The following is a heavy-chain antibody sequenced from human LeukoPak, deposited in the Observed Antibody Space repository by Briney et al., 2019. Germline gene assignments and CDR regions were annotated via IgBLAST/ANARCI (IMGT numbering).Heavy chain of an antibody. CDR2: ISSSGSTI. Sequence: GGSLRLSCAASGFTFSDYYMSWIRQAPGKGLEWVSYISSSGSTIYYADSVKGRFTISRDNAKNSLYLQMNSLRAEDTAVYYCARNLYCSGGSCYSDYYYYMDVWGKGTTVTVSS. D-gene: IGHD2-15*01. V-gene: IGHV3-11*04. CDR3: ARNLYCSGGSCYSDYYYYMDV. J-gene: IGHJ6*03. CDR1: GFTFSDYY.